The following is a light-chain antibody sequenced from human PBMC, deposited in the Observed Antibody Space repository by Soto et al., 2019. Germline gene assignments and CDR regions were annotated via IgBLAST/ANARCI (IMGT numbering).Light chain of an antibody. CDR3: QQYGTSSRT. J-gene: IGKJ1*01. V-gene: IGKV1-5*03. Sequence: DIQMTQSPSTLSGSVGDRVTITCRASQTISSWLAWYQQKPGKAPKLLIYLASTLQSGVPARFSGSGSATEFTLSISSLQPDDFATYYCQQYGTSSRTFGQGTKVDI. CDR1: QTISSW. CDR2: LAS.